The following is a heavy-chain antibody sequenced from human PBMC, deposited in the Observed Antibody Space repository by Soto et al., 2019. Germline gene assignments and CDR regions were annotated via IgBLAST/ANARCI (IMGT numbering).Heavy chain of an antibody. D-gene: IGHD5-18*01. CDR2: VHPSGAH. CDR1: SASLGDHY. Sequence: SSETLSLTCAVFSASLGDHYWAWIRQSPDKGLEWIGEVHPSGAHDYNPALQSRLTLPLDTSKNRFSLRGASVTAADTAVYFCARGKPRGYRFGPRNFFYYGLDVWGPGTTVTV. V-gene: IGHV4-34*01. J-gene: IGHJ6*02. CDR3: ARGKPRGYRFGPRNFFYYGLDV.